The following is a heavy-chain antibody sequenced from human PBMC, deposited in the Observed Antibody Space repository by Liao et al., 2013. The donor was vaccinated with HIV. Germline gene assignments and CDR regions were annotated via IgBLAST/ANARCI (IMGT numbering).Heavy chain of an antibody. Sequence: QLQLQESGPGLVKPSETLSLTCTVSGGSISSYYWSWIRQPPGKGLEWIGYIYYSGSTNYNPSLKSRVTISLDTSKNQFSLKLSSVTALDTAVYYCARTAYDFWSGYNQYYFDYWGQGTLVTVSS. CDR3: ARTAYDFWSGYNQYYFDY. CDR1: GGSISSYY. D-gene: IGHD3-3*01. J-gene: IGHJ4*02. CDR2: IYYSGST. V-gene: IGHV4-59*12.